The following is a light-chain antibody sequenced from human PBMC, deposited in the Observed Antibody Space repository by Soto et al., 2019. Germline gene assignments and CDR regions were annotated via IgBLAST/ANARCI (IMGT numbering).Light chain of an antibody. CDR3: AAWDDSLSGPV. V-gene: IGLV1-47*01. Sequence: QSVLTQPPSASGTPGQRVTISCSGSSSNIGSNYVYWYQQLPGTAPKLLIYRNNQRPSGVPDRFSGSKSGTSASLPISGLRSEDEADYYCAAWDDSLSGPVFGGGTKVTVL. J-gene: IGLJ2*01. CDR1: SSNIGSNY. CDR2: RNN.